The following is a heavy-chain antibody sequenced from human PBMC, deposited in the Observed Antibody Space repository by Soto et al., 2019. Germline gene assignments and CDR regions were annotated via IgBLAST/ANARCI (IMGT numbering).Heavy chain of an antibody. J-gene: IGHJ6*02. V-gene: IGHV3-33*01. Sequence: QVQLVESGGGVVQPGRSLRLSCAASGFTFSSYGMHWVRQAPGKGLEWVAVIWYDRSNKYYADSVKGRFTISRDNSKNTMYLQMNSLRAEDTAVYYCARPYYYGSGSYTPSYGMDVWGQGTTVTVSS. CDR3: ARPYYYGSGSYTPSYGMDV. CDR1: GFTFSSYG. CDR2: IWYDRSNK. D-gene: IGHD3-10*01.